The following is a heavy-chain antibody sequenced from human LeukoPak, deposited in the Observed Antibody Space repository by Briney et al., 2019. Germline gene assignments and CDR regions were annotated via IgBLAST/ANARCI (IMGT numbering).Heavy chain of an antibody. CDR2: ISSSGSTI. D-gene: IGHD3-9*01. J-gene: IGHJ4*02. Sequence: PGGSLRLSCAASGFTFSSHEMNWVRQAPGKGLEWVSYISSSGSTIYYADSVKGRFTISRDNAKNSLYLQMNSLRAEDTAVYYCARFFRTTFDILTGYYNYFDYWGQGTLVTVSS. CDR3: ARFFRTTFDILTGYYNYFDY. CDR1: GFTFSSHE. V-gene: IGHV3-48*03.